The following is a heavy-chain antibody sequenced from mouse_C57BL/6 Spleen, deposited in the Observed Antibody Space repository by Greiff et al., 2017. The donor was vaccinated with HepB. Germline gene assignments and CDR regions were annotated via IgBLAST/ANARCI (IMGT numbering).Heavy chain of an antibody. CDR1: GFSLTSYG. J-gene: IGHJ2*01. D-gene: IGHD1-3*01. CDR2: IWAGGST. V-gene: IGHV2-9*02. CDR3: ARLEDI. Sequence: VKLMESGPGLVAPSQSLSITCTVSGFSLTSYGVHWVRQPPGKGLEWLGVIWAGGSTNYNSARMSRLSISKDNSKSQVFFKMNSLQTDDTAKYYCARLEDIWCQGTTLIVSS.